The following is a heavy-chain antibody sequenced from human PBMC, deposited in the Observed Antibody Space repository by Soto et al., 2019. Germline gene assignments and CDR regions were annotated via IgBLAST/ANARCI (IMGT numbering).Heavy chain of an antibody. CDR3: AKKGGDYSHYYYYMDV. Sequence: GGSLRLSCAASGFTFSSYAMSWVRQAPGKGLEWVSAISGSGGSTYYADSVKGRFTISRDNSKNTLYLQMNSLRAEDTAVYYCAKKGGDYSHYYYYMDVWGKGTTVTVSS. J-gene: IGHJ6*03. CDR2: ISGSGGST. V-gene: IGHV3-23*01. CDR1: GFTFSSYA. D-gene: IGHD4-17*01.